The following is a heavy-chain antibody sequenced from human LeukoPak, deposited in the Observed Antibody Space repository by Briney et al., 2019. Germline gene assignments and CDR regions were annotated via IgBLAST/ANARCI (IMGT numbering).Heavy chain of an antibody. J-gene: IGHJ4*02. CDR1: GASISTYH. D-gene: IGHD3-9*01. CDR3: ARDYDKAFDY. Sequence: SETLSLTCTVSGASISTYHWSWLRQPAGKGLEWIGRIYSSGSTNYNPSLKSRVTMSVDTSRNQFSLKLSSGTAADTAAYYCARDYDKAFDYWGQGTLVTVSS. CDR2: IYSSGST. V-gene: IGHV4-4*07.